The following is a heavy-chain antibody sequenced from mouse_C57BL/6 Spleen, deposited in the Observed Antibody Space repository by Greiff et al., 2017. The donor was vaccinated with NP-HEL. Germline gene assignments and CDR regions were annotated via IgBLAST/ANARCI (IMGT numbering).Heavy chain of an antibody. CDR3: ARRDGGVAY. CDR2: IWTGGGT. D-gene: IGHD2-3*01. Sequence: VKLMESGPGLVAPSQSLSITCTVSGFSFTSYAISWVRQPPGKGLEWLGVIWTGGGTNYNSALKSRLSISKDNSKSQVFLKMNRLKANDTGGYYCARRDGGVAYWGKGTLVTVSA. J-gene: IGHJ3*01. V-gene: IGHV2-9-1*01. CDR1: GFSFTSYA.